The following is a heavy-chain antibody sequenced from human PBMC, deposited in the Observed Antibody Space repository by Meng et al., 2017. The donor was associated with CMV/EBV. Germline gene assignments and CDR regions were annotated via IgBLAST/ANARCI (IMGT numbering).Heavy chain of an antibody. V-gene: IGHV3-73*01. D-gene: IGHD4-11*01. J-gene: IGHJ6*02. CDR2: IRSKANSYAT. CDR1: GFTFSGSA. Sequence: GESLKISCAASGFTFSGSAMHWVRQASGKGLEWVGRIRSKANSYATAYAASVKGRFTISRDDSKNTAYLQMNSLKTEDTAVYYCARAPPYSNYRNIYYYYYGMDVWGQGTTVTVSS. CDR3: ARAPPYSNYRNIYYYYYGMDV.